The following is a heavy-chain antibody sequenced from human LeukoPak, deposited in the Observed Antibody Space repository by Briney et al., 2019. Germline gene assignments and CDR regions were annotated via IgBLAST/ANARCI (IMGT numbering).Heavy chain of an antibody. CDR1: GGSFSGYY. Sequence: SETLSLTCDVYGGSFSGYYWSWIPQPPRKGPEWIGEINHSGSTNYNPSLQSRATISVDTSKNQFSLKLSSVTAADTAVYDCARGGRGRWLQRGHFDYWGQGTLVTVSS. J-gene: IGHJ4*02. D-gene: IGHD5-24*01. CDR3: ARGGRGRWLQRGHFDY. V-gene: IGHV4-34*01. CDR2: INHSGST.